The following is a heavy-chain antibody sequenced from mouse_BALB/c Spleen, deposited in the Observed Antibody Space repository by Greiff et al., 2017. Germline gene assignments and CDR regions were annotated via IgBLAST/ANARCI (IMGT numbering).Heavy chain of an antibody. J-gene: IGHJ4*01. CDR3: ARRGDSSYAMDY. V-gene: IGHV5-9-4*01. D-gene: IGHD3-3*01. Sequence: EVQRVESGGGLVKPGGSLKLSCAASGFTFSSYAMSWVRQSPEKRLEWVAEISSGGSYTYYPDTVTGRFTISRDNAKNTLYLEMSSLRSEDTAMYYCARRGDSSYAMDYWGQGTSVTVSS. CDR2: ISSGGSYT. CDR1: GFTFSSYA.